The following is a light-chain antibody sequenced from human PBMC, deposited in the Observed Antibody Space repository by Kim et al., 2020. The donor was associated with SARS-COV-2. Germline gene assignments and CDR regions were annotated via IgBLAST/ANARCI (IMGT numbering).Light chain of an antibody. CDR3: QVWDSSSDHVV. Sequence: AQRNTGWISGGGNNMESKSVHSYQQTPGQAPVLVIYYDSDRPSGIPERFSGSNSGNTATLTISRVEAGDEADYYCQVWDSSSDHVVFGGGTQLTVL. CDR2: YDS. V-gene: IGLV3-21*04. J-gene: IGLJ2*01. CDR1: NMESKS.